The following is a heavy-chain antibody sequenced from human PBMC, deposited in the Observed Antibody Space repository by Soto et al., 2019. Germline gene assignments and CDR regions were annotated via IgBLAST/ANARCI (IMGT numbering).Heavy chain of an antibody. J-gene: IGHJ4*02. CDR2: IYWDDDK. D-gene: IGHD1-26*01. CDR1: GFSLTTRAVG. V-gene: IGHV2-5*02. Sequence: QITLKESGPTLVKPTQTLTLTCAFSGFSLTTRAVGVGWIRQPPGKALEWLAVIYWDDDKRYSPSLKSRVSITTDTSKKQVVLTMTNMDHVDTATYYCAHTATSGTWAFDYWGQGILVTVSS. CDR3: AHTATSGTWAFDY.